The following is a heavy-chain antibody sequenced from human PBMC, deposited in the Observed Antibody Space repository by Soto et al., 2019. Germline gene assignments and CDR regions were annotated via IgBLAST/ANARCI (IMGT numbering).Heavy chain of an antibody. Sequence: PGESLKISCKGSGYSFTSYWIGWVRQMPGKGLEWMGIIYPGDSDTRYSPSFQGQVTISADKSISTAYLQWSSLKASDTAMYYCARIVVVPAAITSYYYYGMDVWGQGTKVTVSS. CDR2: IYPGDSDT. V-gene: IGHV5-51*01. D-gene: IGHD2-2*02. J-gene: IGHJ6*02. CDR3: ARIVVVPAAITSYYYYGMDV. CDR1: GYSFTSYW.